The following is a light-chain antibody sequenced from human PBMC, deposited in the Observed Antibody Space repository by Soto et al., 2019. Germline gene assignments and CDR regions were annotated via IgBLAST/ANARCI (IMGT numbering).Light chain of an antibody. J-gene: IGKJ1*01. V-gene: IGKV1-5*03. CDR1: HSINTW. Sequence: DIQMTQSPSTLSASVGDRVTITCRASHSINTWLAWFQQKPGKAPKLLIYRASSLQSGVPSRFSGSGSGTEFTLTISNLQPDDFATYFCQQYNIYSWTFGQGTKVEI. CDR2: RAS. CDR3: QQYNIYSWT.